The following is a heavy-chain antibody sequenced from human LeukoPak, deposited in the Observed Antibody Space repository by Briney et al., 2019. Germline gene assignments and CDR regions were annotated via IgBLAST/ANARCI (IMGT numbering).Heavy chain of an antibody. J-gene: IGHJ4*02. CDR3: ARGGGSFEASEFDY. CDR2: MNPNSGNT. Sequence: ASVKVSCKASGYTFTRYDINWVRQATGQGLEWMGWMNPNSGNTGYAQKFQGRVTMTRDTSISTAYMELSSLRSEDTAVYYCARGGGSFEASEFDYWGQGTLVTVSS. D-gene: IGHD1-26*01. V-gene: IGHV1-8*01. CDR1: GYTFTRYD.